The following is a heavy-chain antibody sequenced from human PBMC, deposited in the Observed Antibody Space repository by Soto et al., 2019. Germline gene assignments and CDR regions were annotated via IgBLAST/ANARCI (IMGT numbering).Heavy chain of an antibody. CDR1: GYTFTSYA. J-gene: IGHJ4*02. CDR2: INAGNGNT. D-gene: IGHD6-13*01. Sequence: GASVKVSCKASGYTFTSYAMHWVRQAPGQRLEWMGWINAGNGNTKYSQKFRGRVTITRDTSASTAYMELSSLRSEDTAVYYCARDLAEGIAAAGKKFSGFDYWGQGTLVTVSS. CDR3: ARDLAEGIAAAGKKFSGFDY. V-gene: IGHV1-3*01.